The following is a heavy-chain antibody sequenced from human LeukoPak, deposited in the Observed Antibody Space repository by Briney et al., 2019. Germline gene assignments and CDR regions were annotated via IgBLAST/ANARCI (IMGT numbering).Heavy chain of an antibody. CDR2: ISSSSSYI. Sequence: KPGGTLRLSCAASGFTFSSYSMNWVRQATGKGREWVSSISSSSSYIYYADSVKGRFTISRDNAKNSLYLQMNSLRAEDTAVYYCARDSGYSYGSDYWGQGTLVTVSS. D-gene: IGHD5-18*01. CDR1: GFTFSSYS. CDR3: ARDSGYSYGSDY. J-gene: IGHJ4*02. V-gene: IGHV3-21*01.